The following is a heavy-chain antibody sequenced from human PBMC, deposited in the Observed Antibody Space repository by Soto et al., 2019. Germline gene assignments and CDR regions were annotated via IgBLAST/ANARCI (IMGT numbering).Heavy chain of an antibody. Sequence: PGESLKIACNGSGYSFTSYWIGWVRQMPGKGLEWMGIIYPGDSDTRYSPSFQGQVTISADKSISTAYLQWSSLKASDTAMYYCARQEMATIHVAFDIWGQGTMVTVSS. D-gene: IGHD5-12*01. CDR3: ARQEMATIHVAFDI. CDR1: GYSFTSYW. J-gene: IGHJ3*02. CDR2: IYPGDSDT. V-gene: IGHV5-51*01.